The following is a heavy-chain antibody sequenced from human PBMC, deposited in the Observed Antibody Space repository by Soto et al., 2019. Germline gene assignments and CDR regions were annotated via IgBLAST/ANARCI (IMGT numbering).Heavy chain of an antibody. CDR3: ARDREGSSSWTDDDY. J-gene: IGHJ4*02. D-gene: IGHD6-13*01. V-gene: IGHV1-69*08. CDR2: IIPILGIA. CDR1: GGTFSSYT. Sequence: QVQLVQSGAEVKKPGSSVKVSCKASGGTFSSYTISWVRQAPGQGLEWMGRIIPILGIANYAQKFQGRVTITADKSASTAYMELCSRRSEDTAVYYCARDREGSSSWTDDDYWGQGTLVTVSS.